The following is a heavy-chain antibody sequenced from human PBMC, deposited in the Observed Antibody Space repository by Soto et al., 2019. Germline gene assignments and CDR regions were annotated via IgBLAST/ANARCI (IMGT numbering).Heavy chain of an antibody. CDR2: IYYSGST. Sequence: SETLSLTCTVSGGSISSSSYYWGWIRQPPGKGLEWIGSIYYSGSTYYNPSLKSRVTISVDTSKNQFSLKLSSVTAADTAVYYCARLGAYSKSLDPWGPRTLVTVSS. D-gene: IGHD2-21*01. CDR1: GGSISSSSYY. CDR3: ARLGAYSKSLDP. J-gene: IGHJ5*01. V-gene: IGHV4-39*01.